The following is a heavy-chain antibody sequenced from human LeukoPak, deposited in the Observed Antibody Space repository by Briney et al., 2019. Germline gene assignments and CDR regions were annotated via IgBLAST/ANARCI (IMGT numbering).Heavy chain of an antibody. Sequence: GRSLRLSCAASGFTFSSYWMHWVRQAPGQGLVWVSRINSDGSSTSYADSVKGRFTISRDNAKNTLYLQMNSLRAEDTAVYYCARDYGGPLSDYWGQGTLVTVSS. CDR1: GFTFSSYW. CDR3: ARDYGGPLSDY. J-gene: IGHJ4*02. V-gene: IGHV3-74*01. CDR2: INSDGSST. D-gene: IGHD2/OR15-2a*01.